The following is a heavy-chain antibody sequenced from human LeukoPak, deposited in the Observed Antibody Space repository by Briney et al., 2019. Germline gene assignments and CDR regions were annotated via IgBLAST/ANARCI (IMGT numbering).Heavy chain of an antibody. CDR2: IIPILGIA. CDR1: GYTFTSYD. J-gene: IGHJ4*02. V-gene: IGHV1-69*04. D-gene: IGHD5-24*01. Sequence: ASVKVSCKASGYTFTSYDINWVRQAPGQGLERMGRIIPILGIANYAQKFQGRVTITADKSTSTAYMELSSLRSEDTAVYYCARDPRDGYKGGYSGQGTLVTVSS. CDR3: ARDPRDGYKGGY.